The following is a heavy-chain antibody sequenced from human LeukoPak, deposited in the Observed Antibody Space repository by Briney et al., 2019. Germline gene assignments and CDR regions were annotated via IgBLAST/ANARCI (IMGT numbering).Heavy chain of an antibody. Sequence: GGSLRLSCADSGFTFSSYWMHWARQAPGKGLVWVSCINTDGSSTRYADSVKGRFTISRDNAKNTLYLQMNSLRPEDTAVYYCATAGGGDSRMGFDPWGQGTLVTVSS. CDR1: GFTFSSYW. D-gene: IGHD2-21*01. J-gene: IGHJ5*02. CDR3: ATAGGGDSRMGFDP. CDR2: INTDGSST. V-gene: IGHV3-74*01.